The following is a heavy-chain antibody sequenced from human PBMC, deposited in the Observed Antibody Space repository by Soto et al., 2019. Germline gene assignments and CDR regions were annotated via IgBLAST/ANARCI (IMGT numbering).Heavy chain of an antibody. D-gene: IGHD1-1*01. CDR2: INPNSGGT. J-gene: IGHJ4*02. CDR1: GYTFSDYY. CDR3: AREPATAKPEGVDF. Sequence: ASVKVSCTASGYTFSDYYIHWVRQAPGQGLEWMGWINPNSGGTKYAPKFQGGVTMTRDTSITTAYMELSRLRSGDTAVYYCAREPATAKPEGVDFWGQGTLVTSPQ. V-gene: IGHV1-2*02.